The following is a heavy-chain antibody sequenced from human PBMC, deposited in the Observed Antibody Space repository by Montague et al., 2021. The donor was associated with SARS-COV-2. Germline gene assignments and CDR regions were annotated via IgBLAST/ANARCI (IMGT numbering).Heavy chain of an antibody. D-gene: IGHD6-13*01. Sequence: SLRLSCAASGFTFSSHWMSWVRQAPGKGLEWVANIKQDGSEKYYVDSVKGRFTISRDNAKNSLYLQMNSLRAEDTAVYYCARVPSSSWYFDYWGQGTLVTVSS. J-gene: IGHJ4*02. V-gene: IGHV3-7*01. CDR1: GFTFSSHW. CDR3: ARVPSSSWYFDY. CDR2: IKQDGSEK.